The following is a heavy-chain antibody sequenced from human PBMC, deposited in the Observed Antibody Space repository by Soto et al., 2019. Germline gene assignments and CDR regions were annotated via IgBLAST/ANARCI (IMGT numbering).Heavy chain of an antibody. CDR1: GGSFSGYY. V-gene: IGHV4-34*01. CDR2: INHSGST. J-gene: IGHJ6*03. Sequence: SETLSLTCAVYGGSFSGYYWSWIRQPPGKGLEWIGEINHSGSTNYNPSLKSRVTISVDTSKNQFSLKLSSVTAADTAVYYCARCSSSSAYYYYYMDVWGKGTTVTVSS. CDR3: ARCSSSSAYYYYYMDV. D-gene: IGHD6-6*01.